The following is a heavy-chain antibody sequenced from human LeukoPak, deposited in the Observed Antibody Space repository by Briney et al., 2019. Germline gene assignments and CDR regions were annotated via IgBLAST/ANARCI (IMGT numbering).Heavy chain of an antibody. CDR3: AKGMGAHCDGGCHSRILDH. V-gene: IGHV3-23*01. D-gene: IGHD2-21*02. J-gene: IGHJ4*02. CDR1: GLTFSNHA. Sequence: GGSLRLSCVTSGLTFSNHAMTWVRQAPGKGLEWVAIISGDGGATVYPDSVKGRFTISRDSSKSTVFLQMNSLRDDDTAVYYCAKGMGAHCDGGCHSRILDHWGQGTLVTVSS. CDR2: ISGDGGAT.